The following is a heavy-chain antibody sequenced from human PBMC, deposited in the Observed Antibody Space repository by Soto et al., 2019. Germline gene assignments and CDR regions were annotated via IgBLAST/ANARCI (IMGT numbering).Heavy chain of an antibody. D-gene: IGHD3-9*01. CDR2: FDPEDGET. Sequence: ASVKVSCKASGYTFTGYYMHWVRQAPGQGLEWMGGFDPEDGETIYAQKFQGRVTMTEDTSTDTAYMELSSLRSEDTAVYYCATSPPNYDILTGHIINFDYWGQGTLVTVSS. V-gene: IGHV1-24*01. J-gene: IGHJ4*02. CDR1: GYTFTGYY. CDR3: ATSPPNYDILTGHIINFDY.